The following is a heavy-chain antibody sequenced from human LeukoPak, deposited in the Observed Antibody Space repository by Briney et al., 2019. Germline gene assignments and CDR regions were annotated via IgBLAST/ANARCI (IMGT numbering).Heavy chain of an antibody. Sequence: KPSETLSLTCTVSGGSISSYYWSWIRQPPGKGLEWIGYIYYSGSTNYNPSLKSRVTISVDTSKNQFSLKLSSVTAPDTAVYYCAREDGSGTYDYWGQGTLVTVSS. D-gene: IGHD3-10*01. CDR2: IYYSGST. V-gene: IGHV4-59*12. CDR3: AREDGSGTYDY. CDR1: GGSISSYY. J-gene: IGHJ4*02.